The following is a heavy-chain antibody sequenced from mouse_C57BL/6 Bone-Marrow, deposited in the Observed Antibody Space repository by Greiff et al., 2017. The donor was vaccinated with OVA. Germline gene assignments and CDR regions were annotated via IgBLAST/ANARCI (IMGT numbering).Heavy chain of an antibody. CDR3: ASRGRDY. CDR2: ISSGGSYT. J-gene: IGHJ4*01. Sequence: VQLQQSGGDLVKPGGSLKLSCAASGFTFSSYGMSWVRQTPDKRLEWVATISSGGSYTYYPDSVKGRFTISRDNAKNTLYLQMSSLKSEDTAMYYCASRGRDYWGQGTSVTVSS. CDR1: GFTFSSYG. D-gene: IGHD1-1*01. V-gene: IGHV5-6*01.